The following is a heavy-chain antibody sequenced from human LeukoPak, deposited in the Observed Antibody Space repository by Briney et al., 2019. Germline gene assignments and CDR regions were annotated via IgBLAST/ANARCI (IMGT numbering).Heavy chain of an antibody. CDR3: ARDKDWNVDY. Sequence: GGSLRLSCAASGFTFSGYNMNWVRQAPGKGLEWVSYISSSSGIIYYADSVKGRFTISRDNAKNSLYLHMNSLRDRDTAVYYCARDKDWNVDYWGQGTLVTVSS. V-gene: IGHV3-48*02. CDR1: GFTFSGYN. D-gene: IGHD1-1*01. J-gene: IGHJ4*02. CDR2: ISSSSGII.